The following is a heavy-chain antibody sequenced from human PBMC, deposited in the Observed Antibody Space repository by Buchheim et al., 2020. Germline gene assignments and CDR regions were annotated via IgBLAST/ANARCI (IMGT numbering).Heavy chain of an antibody. V-gene: IGHV1-69*02. D-gene: IGHD5-18*01. CDR1: GGTFSSYT. J-gene: IGHJ6*02. Sequence: QVQLVQSGAEVKKPGSSVKVSCKASGGTFSSYTISWVRQAPGQGLEWMGRIIPILGIANYAQKFQGSVTITADKSTSTAYMELSSLRSEDTAMYYCARGPVDTAMVRNQKYYYYYGMDVWGQGTT. CDR3: ARGPVDTAMVRNQKYYYYYGMDV. CDR2: IIPILGIA.